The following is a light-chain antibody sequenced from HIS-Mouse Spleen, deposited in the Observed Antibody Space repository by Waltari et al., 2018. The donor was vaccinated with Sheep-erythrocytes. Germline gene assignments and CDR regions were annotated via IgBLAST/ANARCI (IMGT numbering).Light chain of an antibody. CDR3: QQFNSYPHGYT. CDR2: DAS. CDR1: PGISSA. V-gene: IGKV1-13*02. J-gene: IGKJ2*01. Sequence: AIQLTQSPSSLSASVGDRVTITCRASPGISSALAWYPQKPGKAPKLLIYDASSLESGVPSRVSGSGSGTDFTLTISSLQPEDFATYYCQQFNSYPHGYTFGQGTKLEIK.